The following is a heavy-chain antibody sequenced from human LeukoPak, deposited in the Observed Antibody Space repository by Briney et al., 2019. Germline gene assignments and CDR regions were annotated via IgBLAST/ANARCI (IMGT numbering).Heavy chain of an antibody. CDR1: GFTFSDYY. CDR2: ISSSGSTI. Sequence: GGSLRLSCTASGFTFSDYYMSWIRQAPGKGLEWVSYISSSGSTIYYADSVKGRFTISRDNAKNSLYLQMNSLRAEDTAVYYCAREDGYSSRPFDYWGQGTLVTVSS. J-gene: IGHJ4*02. V-gene: IGHV3-11*01. D-gene: IGHD5-18*01. CDR3: AREDGYSSRPFDY.